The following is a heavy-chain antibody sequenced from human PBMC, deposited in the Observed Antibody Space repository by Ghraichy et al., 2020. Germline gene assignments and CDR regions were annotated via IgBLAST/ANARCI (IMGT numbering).Heavy chain of an antibody. CDR3: AKTNNAHWNEDPFDI. CDR1: GFSFGSYA. D-gene: IGHD1-1*01. CDR2: ISSSGDIT. J-gene: IGHJ3*02. Sequence: GGSLRLSCAASGFSFGSYAMNWVRHPPGRGLEWVSTISSSGDITYYADSLKGRFTISRDNSNNTLYLQMNSLRAEDTAVYYCAKTNNAHWNEDPFDIWGQGTLVTVSS. V-gene: IGHV3-23*01.